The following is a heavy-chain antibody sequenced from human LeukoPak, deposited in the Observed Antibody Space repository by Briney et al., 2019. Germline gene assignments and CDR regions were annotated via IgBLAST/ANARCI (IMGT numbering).Heavy chain of an antibody. J-gene: IGHJ4*02. V-gene: IGHV1-2*02. CDR3: ARDAITRGIIDY. Sequence: ASVKVSCRASGGTFISYAISWVRQAPGQGLEWMGWINPNSGGTNYAQKFQGRVTMTSDTAVSTAYMELSRLRSDDTADYYCARDAITRGIIDYWGQGTLVTVS. CDR1: GGTFISYA. D-gene: IGHD3-10*01. CDR2: INPNSGGT.